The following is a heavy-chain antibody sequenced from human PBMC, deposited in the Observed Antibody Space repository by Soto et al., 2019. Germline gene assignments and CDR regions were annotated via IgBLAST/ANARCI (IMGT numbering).Heavy chain of an antibody. Sequence: QVQLVQSGAEVKKPGSSVKVSCKASGGTFSSYAISWVRQAPGQGLEWMGGIIPIFGTANYAQKFQGRVTIPADESTSTAYMGLSSLASEDTAVYYCARDRGAVAVSSRGAFDLWGQGTMVTVSS. V-gene: IGHV1-69*12. CDR2: IIPIFGTA. D-gene: IGHD6-19*01. CDR1: GGTFSSYA. CDR3: ARDRGAVAVSSRGAFDL. J-gene: IGHJ3*01.